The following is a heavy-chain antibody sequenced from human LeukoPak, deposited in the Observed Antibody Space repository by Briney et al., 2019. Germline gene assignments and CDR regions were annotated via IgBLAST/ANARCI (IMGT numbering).Heavy chain of an antibody. D-gene: IGHD3-10*01. V-gene: IGHV4-31*03. CDR1: GGSISSGGYY. CDR2: IYYSGST. Sequence: PSQTLSLTCTVSGGSISSGGYYWSWIRQHPGKGLEWIGYIYYSGSTYYHPSLKSRVTISVDTSKNQFSLKLSSVTAADTAVYYCRFRGYGSGTRNAFDIWGQGTMVTVSS. CDR3: RFRGYGSGTRNAFDI. J-gene: IGHJ3*02.